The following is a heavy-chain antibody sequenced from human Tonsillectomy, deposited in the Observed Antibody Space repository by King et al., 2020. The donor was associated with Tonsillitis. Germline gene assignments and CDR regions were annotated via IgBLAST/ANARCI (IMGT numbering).Heavy chain of an antibody. D-gene: IGHD1-26*01. J-gene: IGHJ6*02. CDR2: ISYDGSNK. CDR1: GFTFSSYA. V-gene: IGHV3-30*04. Sequence: VQLVESGGGVVQPGRSLRLSCAASGFTFSSYAMHWVRQAPGKGLEWVAVISYDGSNKYYADSVKGRFTISRDNSKNTLYLQMNSLRAEDTAVYYCAREGQWELSNLCGMDVWGQGTTVTVSS. CDR3: AREGQWELSNLCGMDV.